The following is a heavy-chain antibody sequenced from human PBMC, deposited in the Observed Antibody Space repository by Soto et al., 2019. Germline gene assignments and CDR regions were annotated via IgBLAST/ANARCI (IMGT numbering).Heavy chain of an antibody. Sequence: SETLSLTCTVSGGSISSSSYYWGWIRQPPGKGLEWIGSIYYSGSTYYNPSLKSRVTISVDTSKNQFSLKLSSVTAADTAVYYCARRGGMVRGVNAFDIWGQGTMVTVSS. CDR3: ARRGGMVRGVNAFDI. CDR2: IYYSGST. D-gene: IGHD3-10*01. J-gene: IGHJ3*02. CDR1: GGSISSSSYY. V-gene: IGHV4-39*01.